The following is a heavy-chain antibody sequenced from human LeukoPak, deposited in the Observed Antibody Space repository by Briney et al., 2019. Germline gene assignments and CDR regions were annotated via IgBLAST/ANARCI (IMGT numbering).Heavy chain of an antibody. J-gene: IGHJ5*02. D-gene: IGHD3-22*01. V-gene: IGHV4-59*08. CDR1: GGSISSYY. Sequence: SETLSLTCTVSGGSISSYYWSWIRQPPGKGLEWIGYTYYSGSTNYNPSLKSRVTISVDKSKNQFSLKLSSVTAADTAVYYCARHYYDSSGYGGDWFDPWGQGTLVTVSS. CDR3: ARHYYDSSGYGGDWFDP. CDR2: TYYSGST.